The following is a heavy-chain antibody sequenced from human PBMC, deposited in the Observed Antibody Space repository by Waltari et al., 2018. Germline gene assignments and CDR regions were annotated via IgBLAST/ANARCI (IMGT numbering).Heavy chain of an antibody. V-gene: IGHV1-69-2*01. CDR1: GYRFTDYY. CDR3: VTALGDRSSASRPFDV. CDR2: VAPEDGET. Sequence: EVQLLQSGTELKKPGSTVKISCQVSGYRFTDYYIHWVQQAPGKGPQWRGLVAPEDGETIDAERFQGRVTITADTSTETAFMELSSLTSDDTAVYYCVTALGDRSSASRPFDVWGLGTLITVSS. J-gene: IGHJ3*01. D-gene: IGHD3-10*01.